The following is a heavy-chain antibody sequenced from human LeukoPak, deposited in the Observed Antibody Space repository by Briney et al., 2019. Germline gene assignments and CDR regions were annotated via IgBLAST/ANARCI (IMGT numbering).Heavy chain of an antibody. Sequence: GGSLRLSCAASGFTFSSYSMNWVRQAPGKGLEWVSSISSSSSYIYYADSVKGRFTVSRDNAKNSLYLQMNSLRAEDTAVYYCARVRSNAFDIWGQGTMVTVSS. CDR3: ARVRSNAFDI. J-gene: IGHJ3*02. CDR2: ISSSSSYI. V-gene: IGHV3-21*01. CDR1: GFTFSSYS.